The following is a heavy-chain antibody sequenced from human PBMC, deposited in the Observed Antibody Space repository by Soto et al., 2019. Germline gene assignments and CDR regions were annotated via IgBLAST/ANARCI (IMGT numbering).Heavy chain of an antibody. CDR1: GASITQYY. V-gene: IGHV4-59*01. D-gene: IGHD6-13*01. J-gene: IGHJ4*02. Sequence: HVQLQESGPGLVKPSETLSLTCTVSGASITQYYWNWIRQSPGKGLEWIVSVSSTGSTVYNPSLTTRATVSLDTSKNQFSLTLNPVTAADTAVYHCASGGGSPYHNHEFDFWGQGTLVTVSS. CDR3: ASGGGSPYHNHEFDF. CDR2: VSSTGST.